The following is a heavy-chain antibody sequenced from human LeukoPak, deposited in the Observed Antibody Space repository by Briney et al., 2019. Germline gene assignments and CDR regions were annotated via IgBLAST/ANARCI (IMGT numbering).Heavy chain of an antibody. CDR3: ARGPRVLRFLEWLLTFDY. J-gene: IGHJ4*02. CDR1: GYTFTGYY. D-gene: IGHD3-3*01. CDR2: INPNSGGT. Sequence: ASVKVSCKASGYTFTGYYMHWVRQAPGQGLEWMGRINPNSGGTNYAQKFQGRVTMTRDTSISTAYMELSRLRSDDTAVYYCARGPRVLRFLEWLLTFDYWGQGTPVTVSS. V-gene: IGHV1-2*06.